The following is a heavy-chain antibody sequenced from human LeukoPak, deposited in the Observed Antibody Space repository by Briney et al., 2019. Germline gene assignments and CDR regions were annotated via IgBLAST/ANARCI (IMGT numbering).Heavy chain of an antibody. CDR3: ARDRALYDSRRGYYYTEDDY. CDR2: INQDGNEK. D-gene: IGHD3-22*01. J-gene: IGHJ4*02. CDR1: GFTFSTYW. Sequence: PGGSLRHSCAASGFTFSTYWMSWVRQAPGKGLEWVANINQDGNEKYSVDSVKGRFTISRDNAKSSLYLQMSSLRTDDTAVYYCARDRALYDSRRGYYYTEDDYWGQGTLVTVSS. V-gene: IGHV3-7*01.